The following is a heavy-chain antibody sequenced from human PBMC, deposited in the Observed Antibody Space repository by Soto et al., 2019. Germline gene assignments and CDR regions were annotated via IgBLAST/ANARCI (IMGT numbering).Heavy chain of an antibody. Sequence: GGSLRLSCAASGFTIRSHGMHWVRQAPGKGLEWVAVLWYDGSNTNYADSVKGRFTISRDNTRNTLYLQMNSLRAEDTAAYYCARDPSPGYCSTTSCYSDQYYGLDVWGQGTTVTVSS. CDR1: GFTIRSHG. J-gene: IGHJ6*02. CDR2: LWYDGSNT. CDR3: ARDPSPGYCSTTSCYSDQYYGLDV. V-gene: IGHV3-33*01. D-gene: IGHD2-2*01.